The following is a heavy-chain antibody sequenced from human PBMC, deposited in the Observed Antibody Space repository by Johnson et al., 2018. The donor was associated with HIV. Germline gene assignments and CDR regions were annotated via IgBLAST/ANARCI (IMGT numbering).Heavy chain of an antibody. Sequence: VQLVESGGGLIQPGGSLRLSCAASGFTVSSNYMSWVRQAPGKGLEWVSVSYNGGSTYYADSVKGRFTISRDNSKNNLYLQMNKLRAEDTAVYFCASQVRGLRLGVDAFDIWGQGTMVTVSS. CDR2: SYNGGST. CDR3: ASQVRGLRLGVDAFDI. CDR1: GFTVSSNY. D-gene: IGHD3-16*01. J-gene: IGHJ3*02. V-gene: IGHV3-53*01.